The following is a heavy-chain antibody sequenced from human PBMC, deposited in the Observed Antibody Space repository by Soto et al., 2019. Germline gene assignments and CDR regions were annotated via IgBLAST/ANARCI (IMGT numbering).Heavy chain of an antibody. J-gene: IGHJ4*02. CDR2: IYYSGST. D-gene: IGHD3-22*01. Sequence: PSETLSLTCTVSGGSISSSSYYWVWIRQPPGKGLEWIGNIYYSGSTYYNPSLKSRVTISVDTSKNQFSLKLSSVTAADTAVYYCARRLEDTMIVVANEADDYWGQGTLVTVSS. CDR3: ARRLEDTMIVVANEADDY. V-gene: IGHV4-39*01. CDR1: GGSISSSSYY.